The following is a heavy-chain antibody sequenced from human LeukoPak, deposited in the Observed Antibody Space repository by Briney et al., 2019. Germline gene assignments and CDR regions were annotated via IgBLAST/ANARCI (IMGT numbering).Heavy chain of an antibody. CDR3: ARQEDCTNGVCYDY. CDR2: INHSGST. J-gene: IGHJ4*02. D-gene: IGHD2-8*01. V-gene: IGHV4-34*01. Sequence: SETLPLTCAVYGGSFSGYYWSWIRQPPGKGLEWIGEINHSGSTYYNPSLKSRVTISVDTSKNQFSLKLSSVTAADTAVYYCARQEDCTNGVCYDYWGQGTLVTVSS. CDR1: GGSFSGYY.